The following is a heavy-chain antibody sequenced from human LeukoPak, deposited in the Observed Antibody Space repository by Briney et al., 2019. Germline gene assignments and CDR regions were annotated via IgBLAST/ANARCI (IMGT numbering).Heavy chain of an antibody. Sequence: SETLSLTCTVSGASISSYYWSWIRQPPGKGLEWIGYIYYSGSTNYYPSLKSRVTISVDTSKNQFSLKLTSVTAADTAVYYCARDRRVPTVTKFYYYGMDVWGQGTTVTVSS. CDR3: ARDRRVPTVTKFYYYGMDV. CDR2: IYYSGST. J-gene: IGHJ6*02. D-gene: IGHD4-17*01. V-gene: IGHV4-59*01. CDR1: GASISSYY.